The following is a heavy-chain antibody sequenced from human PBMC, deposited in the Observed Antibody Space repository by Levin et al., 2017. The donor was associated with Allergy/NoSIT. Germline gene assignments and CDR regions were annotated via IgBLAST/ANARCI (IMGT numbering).Heavy chain of an antibody. CDR1: GFTFSDYD. Sequence: SCATSGFTFSDYDMHWVRQATGKGLEWVSAIDSAGDTYYPGSVKGRFTISRDNVKNSLYLQMNSLRAGDTAVYYCASARYTSNWYYFDSWGQGILVTVSS. CDR3: ASARYTSNWYYFDS. CDR2: IDSAGDT. V-gene: IGHV3-13*01. D-gene: IGHD6-13*01. J-gene: IGHJ4*02.